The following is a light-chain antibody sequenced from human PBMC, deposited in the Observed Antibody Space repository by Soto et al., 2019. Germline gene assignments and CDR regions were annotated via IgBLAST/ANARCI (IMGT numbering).Light chain of an antibody. CDR2: AAS. Sequence: DIQLTQSPSFLSPSIGESDTITCRASQVISTSLTWYQVKPGKAPKLLIYAASTLESGVPSRFSATVSGTEFSLTITSLQPEDFATYYCQQSYSSPWTFGLGTKVDIK. V-gene: IGKV1-9*01. J-gene: IGKJ1*01. CDR1: QVISTS. CDR3: QQSYSSPWT.